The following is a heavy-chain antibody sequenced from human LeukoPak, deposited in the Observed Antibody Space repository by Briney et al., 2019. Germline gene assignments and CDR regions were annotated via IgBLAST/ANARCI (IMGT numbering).Heavy chain of an antibody. CDR3: ARDLSASLLWFGEGPMNAFDI. CDR2: IYHSGST. D-gene: IGHD3-10*01. CDR1: GGSISSGGYY. V-gene: IGHV4-31*03. J-gene: IGHJ3*02. Sequence: PSETLSLTCSVSGGSISSGGYYWSWIRQHPGKGLEWIGCIYHSGSTYYNPSLKSRVTISVDTSKNQFSLKLSSVTAADTAVYYCARDLSASLLWFGEGPMNAFDIWGQGTMVTVSS.